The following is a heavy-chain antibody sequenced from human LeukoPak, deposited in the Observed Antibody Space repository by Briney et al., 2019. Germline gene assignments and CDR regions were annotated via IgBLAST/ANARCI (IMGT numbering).Heavy chain of an antibody. Sequence: SETLSLTCAVYGGSFSGYYWSWIRQPPGKGLEWIGEINHSGSTNYNPSLKSRVTISVDTSKNQFSLKLSSVTAADTAVYYCAREGGYCSSTSCYYKFNWFDPWGHGTLVTVSS. V-gene: IGHV4-34*01. D-gene: IGHD2-2*01. CDR1: GGSFSGYY. CDR2: INHSGST. J-gene: IGHJ5*02. CDR3: AREGGYCSSTSCYYKFNWFDP.